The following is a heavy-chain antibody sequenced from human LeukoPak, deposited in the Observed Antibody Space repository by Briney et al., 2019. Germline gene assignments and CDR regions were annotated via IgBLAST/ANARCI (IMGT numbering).Heavy chain of an antibody. D-gene: IGHD1-26*01. Sequence: PSETLSLTCTVSGASISGYYWSWIRQPSGKGLEWIGFIHYSGSSNSNPSLKSRVTISVDTSKRQFSLRLTSVTAADTAVYYCAGGEEWDKGCAGYWGQGTLITVSS. V-gene: IGHV4-59*01. CDR3: AGGEEWDKGCAGY. CDR1: GASISGYY. J-gene: IGHJ4*02. CDR2: IHYSGSS.